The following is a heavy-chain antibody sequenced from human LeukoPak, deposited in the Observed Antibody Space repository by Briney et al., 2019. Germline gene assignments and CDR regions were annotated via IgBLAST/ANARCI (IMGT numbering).Heavy chain of an antibody. CDR3: AKDAITGYRTYYYYYMDV. V-gene: IGHV3-48*01. CDR1: GVTFSSYS. J-gene: IGHJ6*03. CDR2: IISSSSTI. Sequence: SLTPSCAAAGVTFSSYSMSCVRQAPGKGLEWVSYIISSSSTIYYADSVKGRFTISRDNSKKTLYLQMNSLRPDDTAVYYCAKDAITGYRTYYYYYMDVWGKGTTVTVSS. D-gene: IGHD3-16*02.